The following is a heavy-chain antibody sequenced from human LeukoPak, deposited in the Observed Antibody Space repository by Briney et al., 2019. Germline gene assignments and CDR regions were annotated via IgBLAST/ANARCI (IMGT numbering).Heavy chain of an antibody. D-gene: IGHD1-26*01. CDR2: ITSNGGST. J-gene: IGHJ6*03. CDR1: GFTFSSYA. CDR3: ARGSYYSYYYMDV. V-gene: IGHV3-64*01. Sequence: GGSLRLSCAAPGFTFSSYAMHWVRQAPGKGLEYVSAITSNGGSTYYANSVKGRFTISRDNSKNTLYLQMGSLRAEDMAVYYCARGSYYSYYYMDVWGKGTTVTVSS.